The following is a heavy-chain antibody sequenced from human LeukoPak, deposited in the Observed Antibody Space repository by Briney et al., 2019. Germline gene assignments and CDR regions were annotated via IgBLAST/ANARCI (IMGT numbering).Heavy chain of an antibody. CDR3: AKDQDIVATTTLNY. D-gene: IGHD5-12*01. V-gene: IGHV3-23*01. CDR1: GFTFSSYA. J-gene: IGHJ4*02. CDR2: ISGSGGST. Sequence: LTGGSPRLSCAASGFTFSSYAMSWVRQAPGKGLEWVSAISGSGGSTYYADSVKGRFTISRDNSKNTLYLQMNSLRAEDAAVYYCAKDQDIVATTTLNYWGQGTLVTVSS.